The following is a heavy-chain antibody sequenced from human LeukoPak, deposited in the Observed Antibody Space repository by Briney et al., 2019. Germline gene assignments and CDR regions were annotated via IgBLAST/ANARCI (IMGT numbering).Heavy chain of an antibody. CDR3: AREAVPFTAGYPYDQ. Sequence: PGGSLGLSCAASGFTFSSYWMTWVRQAPGKGLECVANIKQDGSEKYYVDSVKGRFTVSRDNAKNSLYLQMNSLRAEDTAVYYCAREAVPFTAGYPYDQWGQGTLVTVSS. J-gene: IGHJ4*02. CDR1: GFTFSSYW. CDR2: IKQDGSEK. D-gene: IGHD5-12*01. V-gene: IGHV3-7*01.